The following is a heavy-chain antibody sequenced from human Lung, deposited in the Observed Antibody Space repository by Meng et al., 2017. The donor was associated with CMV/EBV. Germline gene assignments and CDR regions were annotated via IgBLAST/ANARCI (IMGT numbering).Heavy chain of an antibody. V-gene: IGHV1-2*02. Sequence: ASVTVSXKASGYTFTGYYMHWVRQAPGQGLEWMGWINRNSGGTNYEQKFQGRVTMTRDTSISTAYIELSRLRADDTAVYYGARDGGGLYYFDYWGQGTLVTVSS. J-gene: IGHJ4*02. CDR1: GYTFTGYY. CDR2: INRNSGGT. D-gene: IGHD2-15*01. CDR3: ARDGGGLYYFDY.